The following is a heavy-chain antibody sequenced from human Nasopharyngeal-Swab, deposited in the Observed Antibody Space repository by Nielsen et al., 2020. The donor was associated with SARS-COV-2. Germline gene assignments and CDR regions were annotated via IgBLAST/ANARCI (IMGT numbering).Heavy chain of an antibody. D-gene: IGHD6-19*01. J-gene: IGHJ4*02. CDR2: ISYDGSNK. V-gene: IGHV3-30*03. Sequence: GESLKISCAASGFTFSSYGMHWVRQAPGEGLEWVAVISYDGSNKYYADSVKGRFTISRDNSKNTLYLQMNSLRAEDTAVYYCARGPWKQWLVLLVASPFDYWGQGTLVTVSS. CDR1: GFTFSSYG. CDR3: ARGPWKQWLVLLVASPFDY.